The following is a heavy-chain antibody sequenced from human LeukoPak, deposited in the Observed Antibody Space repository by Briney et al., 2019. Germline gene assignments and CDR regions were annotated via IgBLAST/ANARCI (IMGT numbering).Heavy chain of an antibody. Sequence: PGGSLRLSCAASGFTFSSYWMSWVRQAPGKGLEWVSAISGSGGSTYYADSVKGRFTISGDNSKNTLYLQMNSLRAEDTAVYYCAKAPGSVAWRLWLDYWGQGTLVTVSS. D-gene: IGHD6-19*01. V-gene: IGHV3-23*01. J-gene: IGHJ4*02. CDR1: GFTFSSYW. CDR3: AKAPGSVAWRLWLDY. CDR2: ISGSGGST.